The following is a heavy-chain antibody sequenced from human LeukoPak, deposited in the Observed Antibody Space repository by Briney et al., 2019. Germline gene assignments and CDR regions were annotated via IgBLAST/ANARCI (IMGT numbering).Heavy chain of an antibody. Sequence: GASVKVSCKASGGTFSSYAISWVRQAPGQGLEWMGGIIPIFGTANYAQKLQGRVTITADESTSTAYMELSSLRSEDTAVYYCARAIYIAAPFDYWGQGTLVTVSS. CDR3: ARAIYIAAPFDY. CDR2: IIPIFGTA. CDR1: GGTFSSYA. D-gene: IGHD6-13*01. J-gene: IGHJ4*02. V-gene: IGHV1-69*13.